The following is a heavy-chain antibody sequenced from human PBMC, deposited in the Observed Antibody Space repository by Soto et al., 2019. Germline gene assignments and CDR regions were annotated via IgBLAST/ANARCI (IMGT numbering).Heavy chain of an antibody. J-gene: IGHJ4*02. V-gene: IGHV3-23*01. CDR2: ISGPGDST. CDR1: GFSFSNYADYA. Sequence: DVQLLESGGGLVQPGGSLRLSCAASGFSFSNYADYAMSWVRQAPGKGLEWVSVISGPGDSTYYADSVKGHFTISRENSNNTLYLQMNSLRAEDTAVYYCAKAQSAYSYGFYDYWGQGTLVTVSS. D-gene: IGHD5-18*01. CDR3: AKAQSAYSYGFYDY.